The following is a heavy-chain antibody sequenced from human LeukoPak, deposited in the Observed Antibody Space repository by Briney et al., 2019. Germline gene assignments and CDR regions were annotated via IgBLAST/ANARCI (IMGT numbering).Heavy chain of an antibody. V-gene: IGHV3-49*04. CDR2: IRSKAYGGTT. CDR3: TRSVRGVIRLFDY. Sequence: GSLRLSCTASGFTFGDYAMSWVRQAPGKGLEWVGFIRSKAYGGTTEYAASVKGRFTISRDDSKSIAYLQMNSLKTEDTAVYYCTRSVRGVIRLFDYWGQGTLVTVSS. J-gene: IGHJ4*02. CDR1: GFTFGDYA. D-gene: IGHD3-10*01.